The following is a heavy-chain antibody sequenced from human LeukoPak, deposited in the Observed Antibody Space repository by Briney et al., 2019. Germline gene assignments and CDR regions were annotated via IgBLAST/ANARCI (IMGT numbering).Heavy chain of an antibody. J-gene: IGHJ4*02. CDR1: GYTFTGYY. CDR3: ARGDFQITRAFDY. Sequence: ASVKLSCKAYGYTFTGYYMHWVRQDPGQGLEWIGWINPNIGDTNYAQKFQGMVTMTSDTSINTASMEMSRLRSDDSSVYYCARGDFQITRAFDYWGQGTLVTVSS. D-gene: IGHD3-16*01. V-gene: IGHV1-2*02. CDR2: INPNIGDT.